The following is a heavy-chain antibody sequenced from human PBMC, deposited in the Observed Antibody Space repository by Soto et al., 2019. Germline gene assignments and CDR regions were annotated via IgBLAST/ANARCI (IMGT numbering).Heavy chain of an antibody. CDR3: ARDQGTAMVPGY. CDR2: ISAYNGNT. J-gene: IGHJ4*02. D-gene: IGHD5-18*01. CDR1: GYIFLSYG. Sequence: QVQLVQSGAEVKKPGASVKVSCKASGYIFLSYGISWVRQAPGQGLEWMGWISAYNGNTKYVEKFQGRVIMTTDTSTSTAYMELRSLRSDDTAVYYCARDQGTAMVPGYWGQGTLVTVS. V-gene: IGHV1-18*01.